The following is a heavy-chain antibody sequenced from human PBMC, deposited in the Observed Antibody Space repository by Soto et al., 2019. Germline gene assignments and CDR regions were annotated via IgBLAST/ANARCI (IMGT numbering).Heavy chain of an antibody. Sequence: QVQLQQWGAGLLKPSETLSLNCAVNGGSLSGYYWSWIRQPPGKGLEWIGEIKDGGRTNYSPSLKSRATISSDASTSQCSLRLYSVTAADTGVYYCARGQEGVVATHWDQGTLLTVAS. J-gene: IGHJ4*02. CDR2: IKDGGRT. D-gene: IGHD5-12*01. V-gene: IGHV4-34*01. CDR3: ARGQEGVVATH. CDR1: GGSLSGYY.